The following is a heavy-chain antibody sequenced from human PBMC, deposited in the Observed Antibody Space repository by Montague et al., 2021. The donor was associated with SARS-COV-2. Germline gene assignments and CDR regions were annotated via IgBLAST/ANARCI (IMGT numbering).Heavy chain of an antibody. J-gene: IGHJ4*02. CDR2: INYSGST. CDR1: GDSMTNYY. D-gene: IGHD6-13*01. Sequence: SETLSLTCTVSGDSMTNYYWSWIRQPPGKGLEWIGYINYSGSTHYNPSLQSRVTLSKDTSKNQFSLRLTSVTAADTAMYFCARAPIYRSSWYAYFDYWGRGTLVTVSS. CDR3: ARAPIYRSSWYAYFDY. V-gene: IGHV4-59*01.